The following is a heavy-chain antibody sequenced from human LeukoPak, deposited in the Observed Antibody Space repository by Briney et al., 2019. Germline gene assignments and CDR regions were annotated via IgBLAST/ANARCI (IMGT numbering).Heavy chain of an antibody. D-gene: IGHD5-18*01. CDR2: IIPILGIA. CDR1: GGTFSSYA. V-gene: IGHV1-69*04. J-gene: IGHJ4*02. CDR3: ARDQVKEWGYSYGCLDY. Sequence: GASVKVSCKASGGTFSSYAISWVRQAPGQGLEWMGRIIPILGIANYAQKFQGRVTITADKSTSTAYMELSSLRSEDTAVYYCARDQVKEWGYSYGCLDYWGQGTLVTVSS.